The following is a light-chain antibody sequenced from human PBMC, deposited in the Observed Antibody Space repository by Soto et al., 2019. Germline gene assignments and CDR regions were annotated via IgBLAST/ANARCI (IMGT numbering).Light chain of an antibody. CDR1: SSDVGGYDY. J-gene: IGLJ1*01. Sequence: LTQPASVSGSPGQSITISCTGTSSDVGGYDYVSWYQQDPGKAPKLMIYDVNNRPSGVSNRFSGSKSGNTASLTISGLQAEDEADYYCRSYTSSNTHVFGTGTKVTV. CDR2: DVN. CDR3: RSYTSSNTHV. V-gene: IGLV2-14*01.